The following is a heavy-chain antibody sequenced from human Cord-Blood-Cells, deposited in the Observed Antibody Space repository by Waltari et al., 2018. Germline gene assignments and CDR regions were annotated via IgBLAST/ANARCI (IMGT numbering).Heavy chain of an antibody. Sequence: QVQLVESGGGVVQPGRSLRLSCAASGFTFRSYAMHWVRQAPGKGLEWVAVISYDGSNKYYADSVKGRFTISRDNSKNTLYLQMNSLRAEDTAVYYCARGGYSGYDYFDYWGQGTLVTVSA. J-gene: IGHJ4*02. D-gene: IGHD5-12*01. V-gene: IGHV3-30-3*01. CDR3: ARGGYSGYDYFDY. CDR1: GFTFRSYA. CDR2: ISYDGSNK.